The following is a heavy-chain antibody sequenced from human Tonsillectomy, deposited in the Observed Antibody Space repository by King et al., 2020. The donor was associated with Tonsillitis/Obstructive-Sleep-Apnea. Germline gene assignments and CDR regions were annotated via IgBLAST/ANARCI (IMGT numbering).Heavy chain of an antibody. CDR2: IYPGDSDT. CDR3: ATTGGAASPFDY. J-gene: IGHJ4*02. CDR1: GYSFTTYW. D-gene: IGHD6-6*01. V-gene: IGHV5-51*01. Sequence: VQLVESGAEVKKPGESLKISCRGSGYSFTTYWIGWVRQMPGKGLEWMGMIYPGDSDTRYSPSFQGQVTISADKSITTAYLQWDSLKSSDTAMYYCATTGGAASPFDYWGQGTLVTVSS.